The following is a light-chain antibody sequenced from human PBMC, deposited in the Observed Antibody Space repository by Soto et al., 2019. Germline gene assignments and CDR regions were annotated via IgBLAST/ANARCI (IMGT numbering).Light chain of an antibody. V-gene: IGLV2-23*01. CDR2: EGS. Sequence: QSALTQPASVSGSAGQSITISCSGTMRDVGAYNLVSWYQQHPGTAPKLIIYEGSKRPSGVSNRFSGSEPDNTASLTISGLQAEDEADYYCCSSAPSRTFVFGTGTKLTVL. CDR3: CSSAPSRTFV. CDR1: MRDVGAYNL. J-gene: IGLJ1*01.